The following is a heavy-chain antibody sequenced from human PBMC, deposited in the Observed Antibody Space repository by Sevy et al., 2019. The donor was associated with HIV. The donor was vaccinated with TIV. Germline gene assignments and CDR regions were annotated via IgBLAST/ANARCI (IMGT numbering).Heavy chain of an antibody. V-gene: IGHV3-7*01. CDR1: GFPFSNYW. CDR2: IKQDESEI. D-gene: IGHD4-17*01. J-gene: IGHJ4*02. CDR3: ARGPNYGDRTDYFEY. Sequence: GGSLRLSCAVSGFPFSNYWMSWVRQAPGKGLEWVANIKQDESEIYNVDSVKRRFTISRDNAKNSVSLQMNSLGAEDTAVYYCARGPNYGDRTDYFEYWGQGILVTVSS.